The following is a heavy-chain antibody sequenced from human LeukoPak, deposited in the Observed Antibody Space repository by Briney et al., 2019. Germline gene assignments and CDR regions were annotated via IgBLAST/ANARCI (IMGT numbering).Heavy chain of an antibody. V-gene: IGHV3-23*01. CDR1: GFTFNIYA. Sequence: GGSLRLSCAASGFTFNIYAMSWVRQAPGKGLEWVSSISGSGGTTYYADSVKGRFTISRDNSKNTLYLQMNSLRAEDTAVYYCAKVYYGAQNNAFDIWGQGTMVTVSS. CDR3: AKVYYGAQNNAFDI. D-gene: IGHD4-17*01. J-gene: IGHJ3*02. CDR2: ISGSGGTT.